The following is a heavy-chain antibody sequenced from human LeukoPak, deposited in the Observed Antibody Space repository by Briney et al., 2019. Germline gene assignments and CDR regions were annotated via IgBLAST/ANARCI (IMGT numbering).Heavy chain of an antibody. CDR3: ARDSSIQSLDP. D-gene: IGHD2-2*01. Sequence: GGSLRLSCAASGFTFSTYSMNWVRQAPGKGLEWVSSITSSSTYMYYADSVKGRFAISRDNAKNSLYLQMNSLRAEDTAVYYCARDSSIQSLDPWGQGTLVTVSS. CDR2: ITSSSTYM. V-gene: IGHV3-21*01. CDR1: GFTFSTYS. J-gene: IGHJ5*02.